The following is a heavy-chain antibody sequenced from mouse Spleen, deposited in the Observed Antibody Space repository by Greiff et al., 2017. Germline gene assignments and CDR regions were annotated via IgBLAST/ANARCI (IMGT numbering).Heavy chain of an antibody. D-gene: IGHD1-1*01. CDR1: GYSFTGYY. CDR3: ARFLYYYDGSYAMDY. Sequence: EVQLQQSGPELVKPGASVKISCKASGYSFTGYYMNWVKQSPEKSLEWIGEINPSTGGTTYNQKFKAKATLTVDKSSSTAYMQLKSLTSEDSAVYYCARFLYYYDGSYAMDYWGQGTSVTVSS. J-gene: IGHJ4*01. CDR2: INPSTGGT. V-gene: IGHV1-42*01.